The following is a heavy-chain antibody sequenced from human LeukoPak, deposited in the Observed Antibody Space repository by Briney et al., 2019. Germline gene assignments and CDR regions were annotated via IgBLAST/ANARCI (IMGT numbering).Heavy chain of an antibody. CDR1: GFTFSSYG. V-gene: IGHV3-33*01. D-gene: IGHD6-19*01. CDR3: ARDPKGRSGWYIDY. CDR2: IWYDGSNK. Sequence: PGGSLRLSCAASGFTFSSYGMHWVRQAPGKGLEWVAVIWYDGSNKYYADSVKGRFTISRDNSKNTLYLQMNSLRAEDTAVYYCARDPKGRSGWYIDYWGQGTLVTVSS. J-gene: IGHJ4*02.